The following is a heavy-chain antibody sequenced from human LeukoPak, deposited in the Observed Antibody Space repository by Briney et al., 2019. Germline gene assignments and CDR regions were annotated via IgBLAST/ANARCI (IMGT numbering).Heavy chain of an antibody. CDR2: ITYDGSNG. V-gene: IGHV3-30*02. Sequence: GGSLRLSCAASGFTFSSYGIHWVRQAPGKGLEWVAVITYDGSNGYFADSVKGRFTISRDNSRNTLSLQMNSLRAEDTAVYYCAKRATDDALDIWGRGTMVTVSS. D-gene: IGHD5-12*01. CDR3: AKRATDDALDI. CDR1: GFTFSSYG. J-gene: IGHJ3*02.